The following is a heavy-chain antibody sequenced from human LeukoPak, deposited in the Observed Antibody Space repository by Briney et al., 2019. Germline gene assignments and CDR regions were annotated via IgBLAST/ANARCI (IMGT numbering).Heavy chain of an antibody. V-gene: IGHV4-30-2*01. CDR1: GGSISSGGYS. CDR3: ASTYYDILTGYYMGAFDI. CDR2: IYHSGST. D-gene: IGHD3-9*01. Sequence: SQTLSLTCAVSGGSISSGGYSWRWLRQPPGKGLEWIGYIYHSGSTYYNPSLKSRVTISVDRSKNQFSLKLSSVTAADTAVYYCASTYYDILTGYYMGAFDIWGQGTMVTVSS. J-gene: IGHJ3*02.